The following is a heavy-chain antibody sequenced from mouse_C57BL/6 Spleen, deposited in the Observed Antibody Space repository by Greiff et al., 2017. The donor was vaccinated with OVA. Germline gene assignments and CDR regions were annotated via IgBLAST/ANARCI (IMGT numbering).Heavy chain of an antibody. D-gene: IGHD2-3*01. V-gene: IGHV1-54*01. CDR1: GYAFTNYL. J-gene: IGHJ3*01. CDR2: INPGSGGT. Sequence: QVQLQQSGAELVRPGTSVKVSRKASGYAFTNYLIEWVKQRPGQGLEWIGVINPGSGGTTYNEKFKGKATLTADKSSSTAYMQLSSLTSEDSAVYFCARFDGSPDYWGQGTLVTVSA. CDR3: ARFDGSPDY.